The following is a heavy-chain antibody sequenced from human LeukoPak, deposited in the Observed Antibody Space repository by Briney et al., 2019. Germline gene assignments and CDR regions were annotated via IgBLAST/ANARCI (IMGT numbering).Heavy chain of an antibody. J-gene: IGHJ4*02. CDR3: ARGLKTIAVAGTVYFDY. CDR2: IGTAGDP. D-gene: IGHD6-19*01. Sequence: GGSLRLSCAASGFTFSSYGMHWVRQATGKGLEWVSAIGTAGDPYYPGSVKGRFTISRENAKNTLYLQMNSLRAEDTAVYYCARGLKTIAVAGTVYFDYWGQGTLVTVSS. CDR1: GFTFSSYG. V-gene: IGHV3-13*05.